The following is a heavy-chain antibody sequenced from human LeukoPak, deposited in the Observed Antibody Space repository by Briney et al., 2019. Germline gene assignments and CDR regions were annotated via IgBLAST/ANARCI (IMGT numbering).Heavy chain of an antibody. J-gene: IGHJ6*03. CDR3: ARGRVSSSTWYSTYYYFFYMDF. CDR1: GFTFSSYW. Sequence: GGSLRLSCATSGFTFSSYWMSWVRQAPGKGLEWVANIKQDGSERNYVDSVKGRFTIFRDNAKNSLFLQMNSLRAEDTAVYYCARGRVSSSTWYSTYYYFFYMDFWGKGTTVTVSS. V-gene: IGHV3-7*01. D-gene: IGHD4-11*01. CDR2: IKQDGSER.